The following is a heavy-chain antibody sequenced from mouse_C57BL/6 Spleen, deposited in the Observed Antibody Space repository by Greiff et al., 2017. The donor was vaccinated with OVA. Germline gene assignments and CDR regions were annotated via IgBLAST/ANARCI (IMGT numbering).Heavy chain of an antibody. Sequence: DVHLVESEGGLVQPGSSMKLSCTASGFTFSDYYMAWVRQVPEKGLEWVANINYDGSSTYYLDSLKSRFIISRDNAKNILYLQMSSLKSEDTATYYCARDRGNYAGFDYWGQGTTLTVSS. CDR1: GFTFSDYY. CDR3: ARDRGNYAGFDY. CDR2: INYDGSST. D-gene: IGHD2-4*01. J-gene: IGHJ2*01. V-gene: IGHV5-16*01.